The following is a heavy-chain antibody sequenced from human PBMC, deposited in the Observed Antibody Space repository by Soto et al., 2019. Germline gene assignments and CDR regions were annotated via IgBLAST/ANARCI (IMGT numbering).Heavy chain of an antibody. CDR3: AKYWSSYRNYYGLDV. V-gene: IGHV3-23*01. J-gene: IGHJ6*02. CDR1: GFTLSNYD. D-gene: IGHD3-3*01. Sequence: EVQLLESGGGLVQPGGSLRLSCEASGFTLSNYDMSWVRQAPGKGLEWVSAISSSAFNTFYAESVKGRFTISRDNSKNTLYLQMSSLRAEDMALYYCAKYWSSYRNYYGLDVWGQGTAVTV. CDR2: ISSSAFNT.